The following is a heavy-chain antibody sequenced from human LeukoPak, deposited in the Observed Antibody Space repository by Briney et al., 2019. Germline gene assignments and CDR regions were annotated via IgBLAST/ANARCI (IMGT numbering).Heavy chain of an antibody. CDR3: ASPRGDDSGGYYTWYFHH. V-gene: IGHV4-4*09. D-gene: IGHD3-22*01. CDR1: GGSISSYY. CDR2: GST. Sequence: SETLSLTCTVSGGSISSYYWSWIRQPPGKGLEWIGSGSTYYNPSLKSRVTISVDTSKNQFSLKLSSVTAADTAVYFCASPRGDDSGGYYTWYFHHWGQGILVTVSS. J-gene: IGHJ1*01.